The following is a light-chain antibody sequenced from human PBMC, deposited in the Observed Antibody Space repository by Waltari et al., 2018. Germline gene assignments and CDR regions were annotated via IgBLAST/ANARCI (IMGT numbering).Light chain of an antibody. CDR1: STDVGAYNY. Sequence: QSALTQPASVSGSPGQSITISCTGTSTDVGAYNYVSWYQQHPGKVPKLLIFDVSTRPSGVSNRFSGSKSGNTASLTISGLQAEDESDYYCCSFTSRSTWVFGGGTKLTVL. CDR3: CSFTSRSTWV. J-gene: IGLJ3*02. CDR2: DVS. V-gene: IGLV2-14*03.